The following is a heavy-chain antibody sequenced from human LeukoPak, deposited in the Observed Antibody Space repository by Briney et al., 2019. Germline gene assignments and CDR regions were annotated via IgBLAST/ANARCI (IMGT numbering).Heavy chain of an antibody. Sequence: APVKVSCKASGYTFTSYDINWVRQATGKGLEWMGGFDPEDGETIYAQKFQGRVTMTEDTSTDTAYMELSSLRSEDTAVYYCATGYSGSYGALDYWGQGTLVTVSS. J-gene: IGHJ4*02. CDR2: FDPEDGET. CDR1: GYTFTSYD. CDR3: ATGYSGSYGALDY. D-gene: IGHD1-26*01. V-gene: IGHV1-24*01.